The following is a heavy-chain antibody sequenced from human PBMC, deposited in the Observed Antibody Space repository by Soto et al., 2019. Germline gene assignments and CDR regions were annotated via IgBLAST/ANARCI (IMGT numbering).Heavy chain of an antibody. J-gene: IGHJ5*01. V-gene: IGHV2-5*02. CDR3: AHRQDSNWYGY. CDR2: IYWDDDK. CDR1: GFSLSTSGVG. Sequence: QITLKESGPTLVKPTQTLTLTCTFSGFSLSTSGVGVGWIRQPPGKALEWLALIYWDDDKRYSPSLRSRLTITKDTSKNQVVLTMTNMDPVDTGTYYCAHRQDSNWYGYWGQGTLVTVSS.